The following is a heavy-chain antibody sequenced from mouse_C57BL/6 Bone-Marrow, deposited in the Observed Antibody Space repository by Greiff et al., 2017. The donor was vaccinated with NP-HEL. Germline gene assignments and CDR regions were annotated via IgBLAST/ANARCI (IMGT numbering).Heavy chain of an antibody. CDR2: ISSGGSYT. Sequence: EVMLVESGGDLVKPGGSLKLSCAASGFTFSSYGMSWVRQTPDKRLEWVATISSGGSYTYYPDSVKGRFTISRDNAKNTLYLQMSSLKSEDTAMYYCARRYYYGSFAYWGQGTLVTVSA. D-gene: IGHD1-1*01. J-gene: IGHJ3*01. CDR1: GFTFSSYG. CDR3: ARRYYYGSFAY. V-gene: IGHV5-6*02.